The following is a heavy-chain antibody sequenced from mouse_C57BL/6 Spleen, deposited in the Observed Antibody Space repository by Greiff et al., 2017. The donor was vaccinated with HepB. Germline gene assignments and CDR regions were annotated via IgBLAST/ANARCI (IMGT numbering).Heavy chain of an antibody. Sequence: VQLQQSGAELVRPGASVKLSCTASGFNIKDDYMHWVKQRPEQGLEWIGWIDPENGDTEYASKFQGKATITADTSSNTAYLQLSSLTSEDTAVYYCTRNYHFDDWGQGTTLTVSS. CDR2: IDPENGDT. CDR1: GFNIKDDY. D-gene: IGHD2-1*01. CDR3: TRNYHFDD. J-gene: IGHJ2*01. V-gene: IGHV14-4*01.